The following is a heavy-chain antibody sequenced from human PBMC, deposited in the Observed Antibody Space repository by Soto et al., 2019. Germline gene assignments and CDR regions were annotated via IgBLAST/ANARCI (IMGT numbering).Heavy chain of an antibody. Sequence: SETLCLTCSVTGDSISSRSNYWGWISQPPGKGLEWIGSIYYSGTTYTNSSLRSRISICIDTSNAQFSLKMKSVTAADTALYFCATQPTRVVTQAYFEVGGPGSLVTVSS. CDR2: IYYSGTT. CDR3: ATQPTRVVTQAYFEV. D-gene: IGHD2-21*01. V-gene: IGHV4-39*01. J-gene: IGHJ1*01. CDR1: GDSISSRSNY.